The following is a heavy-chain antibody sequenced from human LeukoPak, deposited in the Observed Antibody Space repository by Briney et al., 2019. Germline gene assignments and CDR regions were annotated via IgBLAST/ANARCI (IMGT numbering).Heavy chain of an antibody. CDR1: GFTFNNYN. D-gene: IGHD2-15*01. CDR2: IRYDGSNK. J-gene: IGHJ6*03. CDR3: AKDRRSLVGYYYYMDV. V-gene: IGHV3-30*02. Sequence: GGSLRLSCAASGFTFNNYNMNWVRQAPGKGLEWVAFIRYDGSNKYYADSVKGRFTISRDNSKNTLYLQMNSLRAEDTAVYYCAKDRRSLVGYYYYMDVWGKGTTVTISS.